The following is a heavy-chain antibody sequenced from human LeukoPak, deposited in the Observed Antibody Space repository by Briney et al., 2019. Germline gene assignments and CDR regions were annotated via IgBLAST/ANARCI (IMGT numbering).Heavy chain of an antibody. CDR2: IYYSGST. Sequence: SETLSLTCTVSGGSISNYYWSWIRQPPGKRLEWIGYIYYSGSTNYNPSLKSRVTISVDTSKNQFSLKLSSVTAADTAVYYCARHGAVDYYGSGSPDYWGQGTLVTVSS. CDR1: GGSISNYY. D-gene: IGHD3-10*01. J-gene: IGHJ4*02. V-gene: IGHV4-59*08. CDR3: ARHGAVDYYGSGSPDY.